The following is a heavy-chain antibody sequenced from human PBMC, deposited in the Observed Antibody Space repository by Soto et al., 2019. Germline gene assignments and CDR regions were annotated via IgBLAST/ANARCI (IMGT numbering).Heavy chain of an antibody. CDR2: IIPIFGTA. V-gene: IGHV1-69*01. CDR3: ARDFYYSSGYSWFDP. D-gene: IGHD3-22*01. J-gene: IGHJ5*02. Sequence: QVQLVQSGAEVKKPGSSVKVSCKASGGTFSSYAISWVRQAPGQGLEWMGGIIPIFGTANYAQKFQGRVTITADESTSTAYMELSSLRFEDTAVYYWARDFYYSSGYSWFDPWGQGTLVTDSS. CDR1: GGTFSSYA.